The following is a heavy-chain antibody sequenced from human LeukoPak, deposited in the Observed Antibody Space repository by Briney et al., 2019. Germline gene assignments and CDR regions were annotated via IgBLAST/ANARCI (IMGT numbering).Heavy chain of an antibody. CDR2: IIPTFGTA. Sequence: SVKVSCKASGGTFSSYAISWVRQAPGQGLEWMGGIIPTFGTANYAQKFQGRVTITTDESTSTAYMELSSLRSEDTAVYYCARTRTSEGGYYYYYYMDVWGKGTTVTVSS. J-gene: IGHJ6*03. CDR1: GGTFSSYA. D-gene: IGHD1-14*01. CDR3: ARTRTSEGGYYYYYYMDV. V-gene: IGHV1-69*05.